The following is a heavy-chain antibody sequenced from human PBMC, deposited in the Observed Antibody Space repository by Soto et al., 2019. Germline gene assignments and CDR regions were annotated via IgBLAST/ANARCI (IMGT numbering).Heavy chain of an antibody. CDR2: VHSDFKT. Sequence: EVQLVENGGGLMQPGGSLRLSCAASGFTFSFYHMSWVRQAPGKGLEWVSAVHSDFKTYYSDSVKGRLTISRDNSKNTLYLHMHSLRGDDTAVYYCGSVDPSDSAWLPGDYWGQGTLVTVAS. CDR3: GSVDPSDSAWLPGDY. V-gene: IGHV3-53*02. D-gene: IGHD3-22*01. J-gene: IGHJ4*02. CDR1: GFTFSFYH.